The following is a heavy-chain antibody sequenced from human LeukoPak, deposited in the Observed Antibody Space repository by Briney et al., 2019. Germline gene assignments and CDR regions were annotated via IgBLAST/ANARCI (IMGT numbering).Heavy chain of an antibody. D-gene: IGHD3-16*01. CDR3: ASNYGYGVAFDI. J-gene: IGHJ3*02. V-gene: IGHV3-30*02. CDR1: GFTFSSYG. CDR2: IRYDGSNK. Sequence: GGSLRLSCAASGFTFSSYGMHWVRQAPGKGLEWVAFIRYDGSNKYYADSVKGRFTISRDNSKNTLYLQMNSLRAEDTAVYYCASNYGYGVAFDIWGQGTMVTVSS.